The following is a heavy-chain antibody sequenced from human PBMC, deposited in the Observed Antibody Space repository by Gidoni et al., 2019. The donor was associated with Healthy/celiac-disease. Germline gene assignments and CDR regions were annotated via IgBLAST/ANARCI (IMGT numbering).Heavy chain of an antibody. CDR1: GVSISSYY. CDR3: ARAEAAAGPGGAFDI. CDR2: IYYSGST. J-gene: IGHJ3*02. V-gene: IGHV4-59*01. Sequence: QVQLQESGPGLVKPSETLSLTCTGSGVSISSYYWSWIRQPPGKGLEWIGYIYYSGSTNYNPSLKSRVTISVDTSKNQFSLKLSSVTAADTAVYYCARAEAAAGPGGAFDIWGQGTMVTVSS. D-gene: IGHD6-13*01.